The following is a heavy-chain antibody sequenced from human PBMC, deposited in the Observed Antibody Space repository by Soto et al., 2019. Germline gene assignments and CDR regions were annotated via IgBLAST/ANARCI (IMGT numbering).Heavy chain of an antibody. Sequence: QITLKESGPTLVKPTQTLTLTCTFSGFSFTTNGVGVGWIRQPPGKALEWFALIYWHDDERYSPSLKSRLTITKDTSKNQVALTMTTLDPLDTPTYYCAHRGRDYQDAFAFWGQGTMVTVSS. CDR1: GFSFTTNGVG. CDR2: IYWHDDE. J-gene: IGHJ3*01. D-gene: IGHD4-17*01. V-gene: IGHV2-5*01. CDR3: AHRGRDYQDAFAF.